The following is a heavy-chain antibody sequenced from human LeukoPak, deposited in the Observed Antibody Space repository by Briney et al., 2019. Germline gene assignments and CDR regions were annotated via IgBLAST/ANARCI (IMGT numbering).Heavy chain of an antibody. CDR2: LGSNGVAT. Sequence: GGALRLSCAASGFTFSNYAMGWVRQAPGKGPEWVSALGSNGVATYYADSVKGRFSISRDNSKNTLFLQMNNLRADDTAVYFCAKGFTGSYLPDYWGRGTLVTVSS. J-gene: IGHJ4*02. CDR1: GFTFSNYA. CDR3: AKGFTGSYLPDY. D-gene: IGHD1-26*01. V-gene: IGHV3-23*01.